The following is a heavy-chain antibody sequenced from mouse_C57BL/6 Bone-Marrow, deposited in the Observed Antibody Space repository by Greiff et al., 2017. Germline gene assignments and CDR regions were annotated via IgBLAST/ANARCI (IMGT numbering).Heavy chain of an antibody. V-gene: IGHV1-42*01. CDR3: ARIEGYDLDYYAMDY. CDR2: INPSTGGT. D-gene: IGHD2-4*01. CDR1: GYSFTGYY. J-gene: IGHJ4*01. Sequence: EVQLQQSGPELVKPGASVKISCKASGYSFTGYYMNWVKQSPEKSLEWIGEINPSTGGTTYNQKFKAKATLTVDKSSSTAYMQIKSLTSEDSAVYYCARIEGYDLDYYAMDYWGQGTSVTVSS.